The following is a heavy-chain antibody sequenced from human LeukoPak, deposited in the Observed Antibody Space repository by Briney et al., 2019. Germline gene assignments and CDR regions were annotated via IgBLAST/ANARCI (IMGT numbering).Heavy chain of an antibody. CDR3: AKKYSSSPSGAFDI. CDR1: GFTFSSYG. V-gene: IGHV3-30*02. Sequence: GSLRLSCAASGFTFSSYGMHWVRQAPGKGLEWVAFIRYDGSNKYYADSVKGRFTISRDNSKNTLYLQMNGLRAEDTAVYYCAKKYSSSPSGAFDIWGQGTMVTVSS. CDR2: IRYDGSNK. D-gene: IGHD6-6*01. J-gene: IGHJ3*02.